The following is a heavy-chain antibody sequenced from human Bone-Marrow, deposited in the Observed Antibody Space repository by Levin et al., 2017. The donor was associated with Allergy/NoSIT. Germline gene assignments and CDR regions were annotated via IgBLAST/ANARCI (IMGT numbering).Heavy chain of an antibody. V-gene: IGHV3-23*01. D-gene: IGHD2-15*01. Sequence: RAGGSLRLSCAASGFTFSSYVMSWVRQAPGRGLEWVSVISYAGGSTYYADSVKGRFTISRDNSENKLHLQMNSLRAEDTAIYYCAKRSSVDLYFFEDWGQGTLVTVSS. CDR3: AKRSSVDLYFFED. CDR2: ISYAGGST. CDR1: GFTFSSYV. J-gene: IGHJ4*02.